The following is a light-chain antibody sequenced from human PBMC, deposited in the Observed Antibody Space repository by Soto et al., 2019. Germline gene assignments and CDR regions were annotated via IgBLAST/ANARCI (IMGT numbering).Light chain of an antibody. CDR1: QGVTTN. Sequence: VMTQTKDTLSVSPGERATLSCRAVQGVTTNFAWYQQKSGQSPRLLIYDVSIRATGVPARFSGTGSETDFTLTISGLQSEDSAVYFCQQSNNWPYSFGQGRRLAIK. CDR3: QQSNNWPYS. CDR2: DVS. J-gene: IGKJ5*01. V-gene: IGKV3-15*01.